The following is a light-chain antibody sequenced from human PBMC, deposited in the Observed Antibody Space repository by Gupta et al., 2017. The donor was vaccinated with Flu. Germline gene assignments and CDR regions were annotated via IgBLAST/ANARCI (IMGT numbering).Light chain of an antibody. Sequence: GQMTRITCSGETLPKKYAYWYQQKPGQSPVLVIYKDSERPSGIPERFSGSSSGTRATMTINGVQAEDEADYYCLSADSSGTYRMFGGGTKLTVL. CDR1: TLPKKY. CDR3: LSADSSGTYRM. J-gene: IGLJ3*02. CDR2: KDS. V-gene: IGLV3-16*01.